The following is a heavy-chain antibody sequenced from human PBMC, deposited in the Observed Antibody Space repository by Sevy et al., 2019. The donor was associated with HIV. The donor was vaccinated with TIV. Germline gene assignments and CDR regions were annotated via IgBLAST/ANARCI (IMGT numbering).Heavy chain of an antibody. CDR2: IRPDGSDK. CDR3: ARGVGLDC. Sequence: GGSLRLSCAASGFTFSPYWMTWVRQAPGKGLEWVANIRPDGSDKYYVDSVKGRLTIARDNAKNSLYLQMNSLRADDTVMYYCARGVGLDCWGQGALVTVSS. V-gene: IGHV3-7*01. D-gene: IGHD1-26*01. CDR1: GFTFSPYW. J-gene: IGHJ4*02.